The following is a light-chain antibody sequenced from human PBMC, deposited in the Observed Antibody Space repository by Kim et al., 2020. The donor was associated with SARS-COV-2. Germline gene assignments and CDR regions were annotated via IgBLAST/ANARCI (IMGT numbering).Light chain of an antibody. V-gene: IGLV3-1*01. CDR1: KLGDKY. Sequence: SYELTQPPSVSVFPGQTASITCSGDKLGDKYACWYQQKPGQSPVLVIYQDSKRTSGIPERYSGSNSGNTATMTISGTQAMDEADYYCQAWASRTHV. J-gene: IGLJ6*01. CDR2: QDS. CDR3: QAWASRTHV.